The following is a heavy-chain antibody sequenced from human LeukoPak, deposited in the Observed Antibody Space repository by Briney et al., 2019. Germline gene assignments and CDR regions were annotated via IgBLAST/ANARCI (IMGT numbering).Heavy chain of an antibody. CDR2: ISGSGGKT. CDR3: AKDARSCSSTSCYRYYFDC. J-gene: IGHJ4*02. Sequence: PGGSLRLSCAASGFTFSTYALSWVRQAPGKGLEWVSAISGSGGKTYYADSVKGRFTISRDNSKNTLFLQMNSLRAEDTAVYYCAKDARSCSSTSCYRYYFDCWGQGTLVTVSS. D-gene: IGHD2-2*02. V-gene: IGHV3-23*01. CDR1: GFTFSTYA.